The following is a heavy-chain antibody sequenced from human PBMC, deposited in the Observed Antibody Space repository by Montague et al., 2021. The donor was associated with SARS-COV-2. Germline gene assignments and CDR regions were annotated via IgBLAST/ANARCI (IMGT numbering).Heavy chain of an antibody. Sequence: SETLSLTCSVSSGSIISSGYYWGWIRQPPGKELEWIGNIYYSGTTYYNPSLQSRGTISVDTSENHLSLRLSSVTAADTAVYFCARGMIRGVTTPLDYWGQGSQVTVSS. D-gene: IGHD3-10*01. J-gene: IGHJ4*02. CDR3: ARGMIRGVTTPLDY. CDR1: SGSIISSGYY. V-gene: IGHV4-39*02. CDR2: IYYSGTT.